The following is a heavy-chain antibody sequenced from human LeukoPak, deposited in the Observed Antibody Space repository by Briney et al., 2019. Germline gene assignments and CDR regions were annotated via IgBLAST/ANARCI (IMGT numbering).Heavy chain of an antibody. D-gene: IGHD2-15*01. V-gene: IGHV4-31*03. CDR2: IYYSGST. CDR1: GGSISSGDYY. CDR3: ARAEVAATPFDP. Sequence: PSETLSLTCTVSGGSISSGDYYWSWIRQHPGKGLEWIGYIYYSGSTYYNPSLKSRVTISVDTSKNQFSLKLSSVTAADTAVYYCARAEVAATPFDPWGQGTLVTVSS. J-gene: IGHJ5*02.